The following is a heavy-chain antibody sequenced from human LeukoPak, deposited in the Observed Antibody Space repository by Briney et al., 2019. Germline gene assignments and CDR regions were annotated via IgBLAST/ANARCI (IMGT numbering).Heavy chain of an antibody. CDR2: ISYIGST. V-gene: IGHV4-59*01. CDR1: GGSISSYY. J-gene: IGHJ4*02. CDR3: AREDCSSTTCLIDY. Sequence: SETLSLTCTVSGGSISSYYWSWIRQPPGKGLEWIGYISYIGSTNYNPSLKSRVTISVDTSKTQFSLKMTSVTAADTAVYYCAREDCSSTTCLIDYWGQGTLATVSS. D-gene: IGHD2-2*01.